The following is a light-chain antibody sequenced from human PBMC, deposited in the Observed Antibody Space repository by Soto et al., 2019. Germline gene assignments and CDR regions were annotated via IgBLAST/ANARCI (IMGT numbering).Light chain of an antibody. Sequence: EIAMTQSPATLSVSPGQRATLSCRASQNVNSNLAWYQQKPGHAPSILMYNVSTRATGFPARFSGSGSGTEFTLTISSLQSEDSAIYYCQKYNTLNTFGQGTKLEIK. CDR2: NVS. J-gene: IGKJ2*01. CDR1: QNVNSN. V-gene: IGKV3-15*01. CDR3: QKYNTLNT.